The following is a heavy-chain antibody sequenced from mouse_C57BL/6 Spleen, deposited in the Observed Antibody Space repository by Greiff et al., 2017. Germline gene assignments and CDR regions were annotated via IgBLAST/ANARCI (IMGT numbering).Heavy chain of an antibody. D-gene: IGHD1-1*01. CDR1: GYTFTDYY. V-gene: IGHV1-26*01. J-gene: IGHJ3*01. CDR2: INPNNGGT. Sequence: EVQLQQSGPELVKPGASVKISCKASGYTFTDYYMNWVKQSHGKSLEWIGDINPNNGGTSYNQKFKGKATLTVDKSSSTAYMELRSLTSEDSAVYYCARHYGSTLFAYWGQGTLVTVSA. CDR3: ARHYGSTLFAY.